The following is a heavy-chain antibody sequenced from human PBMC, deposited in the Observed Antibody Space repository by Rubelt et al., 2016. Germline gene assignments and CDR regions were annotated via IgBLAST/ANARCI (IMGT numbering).Heavy chain of an antibody. CDR2: INHRGET. CDR1: GGPFSGYY. D-gene: IGHD3-10*02. V-gene: IGHV4-34*01. Sequence: QVQLQQWGAGLLKPSETLSLSCAVHGGPFSGYYWSWVRQSPGKGLEWIGDINHRGETNYNPSLQSRVIISVDTSKNQFSLPLNTVTAADTAVYYCARDVGVTRLFDYWGQGILVTVSS. CDR3: ARDVGVTRLFDY. J-gene: IGHJ4*02.